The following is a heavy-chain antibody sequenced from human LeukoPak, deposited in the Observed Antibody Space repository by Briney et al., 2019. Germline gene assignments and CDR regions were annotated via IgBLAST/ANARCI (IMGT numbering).Heavy chain of an antibody. V-gene: IGHV4-59*06. CDR2: IYFSENT. CDR3: ARVSYGGNFFDY. Sequence: PSETLSLTCTVSGGSISSYYWSWIRQHPRKGLEWIGYIYFSENTYYNPSLKSRVTISVDTSKNQFSLKLSSVTAADTAVYYCARVSYGGNFFDYWGQGTLVTVSS. D-gene: IGHD2-21*01. J-gene: IGHJ4*02. CDR1: GGSISSYY.